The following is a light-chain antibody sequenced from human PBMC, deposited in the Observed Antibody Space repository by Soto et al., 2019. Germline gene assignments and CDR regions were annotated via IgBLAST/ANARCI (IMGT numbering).Light chain of an antibody. J-gene: IGLJ2*01. CDR2: LEGSGSY. V-gene: IGLV4-60*03. CDR1: SGHSSYI. Sequence: QTVVTQSSSASASLGSSVKLTCTLSSGHSSYIIAWHQQQPGKAPRYLMKLEGSGSYNKGSGVPDRFSGSSSGADRYLTISNLQSEDEADYYCETCASNSHRGVFGGGTKLTVL. CDR3: ETCASNSHRGV.